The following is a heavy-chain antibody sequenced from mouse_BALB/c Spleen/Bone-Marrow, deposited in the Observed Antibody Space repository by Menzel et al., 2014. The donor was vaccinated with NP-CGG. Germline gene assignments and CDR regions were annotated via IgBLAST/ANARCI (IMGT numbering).Heavy chain of an antibody. CDR2: ISDGGSYT. V-gene: IGHV5-4*02. Sequence: EVQGVESGGGLVKPGGSLKLSCAASGFTFSDYYMYWVRQTPEKRLEWVATISDGGSYTYYPDSVKGRFTISRDNAKNTLYLQMSSLRSEDTAMYYCARHYYGSSYYFDYWGQGTTLTVSS. J-gene: IGHJ2*01. CDR3: ARHYYGSSYYFDY. CDR1: GFTFSDYY. D-gene: IGHD1-1*01.